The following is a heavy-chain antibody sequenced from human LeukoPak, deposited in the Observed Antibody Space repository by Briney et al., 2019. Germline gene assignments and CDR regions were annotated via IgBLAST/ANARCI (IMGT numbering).Heavy chain of an antibody. V-gene: IGHV3-9*01. CDR2: ISWNGNSI. J-gene: IGHJ4*02. CDR3: AKTTSGYASSFAC. CDR1: GISLSNYA. D-gene: IGHD2-2*01. Sequence: PGGSLRLSCVVSGISLSNYAMHWVRQAPGQGLEWVSGISWNGNSIDYADSVKGRFTISRDNAKNSLYLQMNSLRAEDSALYFCAKTTSGYASSFACWGQGTLVTVSS.